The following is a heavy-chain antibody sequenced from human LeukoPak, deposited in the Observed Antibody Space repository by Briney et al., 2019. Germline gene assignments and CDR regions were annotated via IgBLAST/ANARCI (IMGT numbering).Heavy chain of an antibody. Sequence: PSETLSLTCAVYGGSFSGYYWSWIRQHPGKGLEWIGYIYYSGSTYYNPSLKSRVTISVDTSKNQFSLKLSSVTAADTAVHYCARVRSLSGSYYILDYWGQGTLVTVSS. D-gene: IGHD1-26*01. V-gene: IGHV4-31*11. J-gene: IGHJ4*02. CDR3: ARVRSLSGSYYILDY. CDR1: GGSFSGYY. CDR2: IYYSGST.